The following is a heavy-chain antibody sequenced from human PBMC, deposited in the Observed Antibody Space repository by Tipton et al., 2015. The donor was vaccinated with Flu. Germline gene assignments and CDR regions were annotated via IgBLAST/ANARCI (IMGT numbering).Heavy chain of an antibody. CDR2: ISAYNGNT. CDR1: GYTFTSYG. Sequence: QSGAEVKKPGASVKVSCKASGYTFTSYGISWVRQAPGQGLEWMGWISAYNGNTNYAQKLQGRVTMTTDTSTSTAYMELRSLRSDDTAVYYCAKGQNVYCSSTSCYRNNDAFDIWGQGTMVTVSS. CDR3: AKGQNVYCSSTSCYRNNDAFDI. V-gene: IGHV1-18*04. D-gene: IGHD2-2*01. J-gene: IGHJ3*02.